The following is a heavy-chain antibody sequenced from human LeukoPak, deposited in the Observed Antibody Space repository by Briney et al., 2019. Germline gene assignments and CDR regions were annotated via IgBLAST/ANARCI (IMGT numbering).Heavy chain of an antibody. J-gene: IGHJ4*02. CDR3: AREATAPEGYYFDY. V-gene: IGHV1-8*01. D-gene: IGHD5-12*01. CDR2: MNPNSGNT. CDR1: GYTFTSYD. Sequence: ASVKVSCKASGYTFTSYDINWVRQATGQGLEWMGWMNPNSGNTGYAQKFQGRVTMTRNTSISTAYMELSSLRSEDTAVYYCAREATAPEGYYFDYWGQGTLVTVSS.